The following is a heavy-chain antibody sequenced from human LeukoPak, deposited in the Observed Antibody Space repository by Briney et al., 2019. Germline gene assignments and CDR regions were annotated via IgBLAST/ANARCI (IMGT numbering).Heavy chain of an antibody. V-gene: IGHV3-20*04. D-gene: IGHD2-2*01. CDR2: INWNGGST. CDR1: GFTFDDYG. CDR3: ARDREYQLLSFLDY. Sequence: PGGSLRLXCAASGFTFDDYGMRWVRQAPGKGLEWVSGINWNGGSTGYADSGKGRFTISRDNAKNSLYLRMNSLRAEDTALYYCARDREYQLLSFLDYWGQGTLVTVSS. J-gene: IGHJ4*02.